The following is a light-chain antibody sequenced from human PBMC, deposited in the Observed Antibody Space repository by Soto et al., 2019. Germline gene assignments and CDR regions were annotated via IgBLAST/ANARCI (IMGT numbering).Light chain of an antibody. CDR1: SSDVGGYNS. CDR3: SSHAGSINAFV. J-gene: IGLJ1*01. Sequence: QSALTQPPSASGSPGQSVAISCTGTSSDVGGYNSVSWYQQYPGKAPKLLIFDVSKRPSGVPDRFSGSKSGNTASLTVSGLQADDEADYYCSSHAGSINAFVFGTGTKVTVL. V-gene: IGLV2-8*01. CDR2: DVS.